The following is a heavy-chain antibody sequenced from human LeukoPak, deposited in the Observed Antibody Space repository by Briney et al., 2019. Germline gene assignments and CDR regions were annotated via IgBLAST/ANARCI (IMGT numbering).Heavy chain of an antibody. V-gene: IGHV4-59*08. J-gene: IGHJ4*02. CDR1: GGSISSYY. D-gene: IGHD3-3*01. Sequence: SETLSLTCTVSGGSISSYYWSWIRQPPGKGLEWVGDIYYSGSTNYHPSLKSRVTISVDTSKNQLSLKLSYVDAADTAVYYCARHYDFWSGYYLAYGDQGTLLSVSS. CDR3: ARHYDFWSGYYLAY. CDR2: IYYSGST.